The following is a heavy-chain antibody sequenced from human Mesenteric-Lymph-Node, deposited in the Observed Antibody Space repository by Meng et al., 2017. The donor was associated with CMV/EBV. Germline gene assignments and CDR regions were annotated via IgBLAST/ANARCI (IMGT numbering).Heavy chain of an antibody. CDR2: IKQGGSEK. CDR3: TRDFPPYYDSWGTGADS. CDR1: GFTFSGYW. V-gene: IGHV3-7*01. D-gene: IGHD3-3*01. Sequence: GESLKISCAASGFTFSGYWMSWVRQAPGKGLEWVASIKQGGSEKYYVDSVTGRFTISRDNSRNTLYLQMSSLRAEDTAVYYCTRDFPPYYDSWGTGADSWGQGTLVTVSS. J-gene: IGHJ4*02.